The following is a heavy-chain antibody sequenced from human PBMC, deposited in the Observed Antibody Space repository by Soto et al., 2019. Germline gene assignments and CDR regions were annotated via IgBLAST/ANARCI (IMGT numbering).Heavy chain of an antibody. CDR1: GGSISSSSYY. V-gene: IGHV4-39*01. CDR2: IYYSGST. Sequence: SETLSLTCTVSGGSISSSSYYWGWIRQPPGKGLEWIGSIYYSGSTYYNPSLKSRVTISVDTSKNQFSLKLSSVTAADTAVYYCASASSTSCYDSRHRHNWFDPWGQGTLVTVSS. D-gene: IGHD2-2*01. CDR3: ASASSTSCYDSRHRHNWFDP. J-gene: IGHJ5*02.